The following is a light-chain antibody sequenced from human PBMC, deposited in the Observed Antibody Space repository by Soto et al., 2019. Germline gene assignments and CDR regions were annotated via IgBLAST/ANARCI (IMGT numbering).Light chain of an antibody. CDR3: QQYSRYSWT. CDR2: KAS. V-gene: IGKV1-5*03. J-gene: IGKJ1*01. Sequence: DIPMTQSPSTLSASVGDRVTITCRASQSISSWLAWYQQKPGKAPKLLIYKASSLERGVPSRFSGSGSGTEFTLTITSLQPDDFATYYCQQYSRYSWTFGQGTRVEIK. CDR1: QSISSW.